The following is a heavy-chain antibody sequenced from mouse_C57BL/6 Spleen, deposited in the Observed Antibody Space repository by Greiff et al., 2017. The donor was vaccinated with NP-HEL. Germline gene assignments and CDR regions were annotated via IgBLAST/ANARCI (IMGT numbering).Heavy chain of an antibody. Sequence: VKLVESGPELVKPGASVKLSCKASGYTFTSYDINWVKQRPGQGLAWIGWISPRDGSTKYNEKFTGKATLTVEPSSSTSFVEVHSLTSEDSAVYFCARTDYDAMDYWGQGTSVTVSS. CDR2: ISPRDGST. J-gene: IGHJ4*01. CDR1: GYTFTSYD. V-gene: IGHV1-85*01. CDR3: ARTDYDAMDY.